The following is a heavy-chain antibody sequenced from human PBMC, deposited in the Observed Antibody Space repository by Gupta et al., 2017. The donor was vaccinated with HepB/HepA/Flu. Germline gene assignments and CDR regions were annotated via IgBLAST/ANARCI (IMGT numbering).Heavy chain of an antibody. CDR3: ARVRQYTHSSGFYNWFDP. J-gene: IGHJ5*02. Sequence: EVQLVESGGGLVQPGGSLRLSCAASGFTFDNFWMSWVRQAPGKGLEWVANIKKDGSEKKYVDSVKGRFTISRDNAKNSLYLQMNSLRVEDTAFYYCARVRQYTHSSGFYNWFDPWGQGTLVTVSS. CDR1: GFTFDNFW. D-gene: IGHD3-22*01. V-gene: IGHV3-7*04. CDR2: IKKDGSEK.